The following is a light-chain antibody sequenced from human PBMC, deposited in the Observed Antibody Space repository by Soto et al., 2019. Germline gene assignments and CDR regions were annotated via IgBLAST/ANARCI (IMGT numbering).Light chain of an antibody. Sequence: QSALTQPASVSGSPGQSITISCTGTSSDVGSYNLVSWYQQHPGKAPKLMIYEGSKRPSGVSNRFSGSKSGNTASLTISGLQAEDEADYYCCSYAGSSTPHVVFGGGTKVTVL. J-gene: IGLJ2*01. CDR2: EGS. V-gene: IGLV2-23*01. CDR1: SSDVGSYNL. CDR3: CSYAGSSTPHVV.